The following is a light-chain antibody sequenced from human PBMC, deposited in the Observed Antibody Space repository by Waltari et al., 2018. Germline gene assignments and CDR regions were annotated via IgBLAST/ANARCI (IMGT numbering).Light chain of an antibody. CDR3: SSYISSSTLEL. CDR1: SSDVGGYNY. Sequence: QSALTQPASVSGSPGQSITISCTGTSSDVGGYNYVSWYQQHPGKAPKLRFYDVSNRPSGVSNRFSGSKSGNTASLTISGLQAEDEADYYCSSYISSSTLELFGGGTSLTVL. CDR2: DVS. V-gene: IGLV2-14*03. J-gene: IGLJ2*01.